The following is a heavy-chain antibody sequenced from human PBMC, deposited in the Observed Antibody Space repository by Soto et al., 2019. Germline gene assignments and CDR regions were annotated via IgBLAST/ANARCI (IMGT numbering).Heavy chain of an antibody. D-gene: IGHD2-2*01. CDR2: ISSSSNTI. CDR1: GFTFSRYS. Sequence: PGGSLRLSCAASGFTFSRYSMNWVRQAPGKGLQWISYISSSSNTIYYADSVKGRFTISRDYAKNSLYLQMNSLTDEDTAVYYCVRGTSTSPDYWGHGTLVTVTS. J-gene: IGHJ4*01. V-gene: IGHV3-48*02. CDR3: VRGTSTSPDY.